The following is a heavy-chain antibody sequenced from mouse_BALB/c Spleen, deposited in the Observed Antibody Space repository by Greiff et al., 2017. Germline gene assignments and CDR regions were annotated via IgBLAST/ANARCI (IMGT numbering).Heavy chain of an antibody. D-gene: IGHD4-1*01. CDR2: ISYSGST. CDR3: ARANSWFAY. Sequence: EVQLQESGPGLVKPSQSLSLTCTVTGYSITSDYAWNWIRQFPGNKLEWMGYISYSGSTSYNPSLKSRISITRDTSKNQFFLQLNSVTTEDTATYYCARANSWFAYWGQGTLVTVSA. J-gene: IGHJ3*01. CDR1: GYSITSDYA. V-gene: IGHV3-2*02.